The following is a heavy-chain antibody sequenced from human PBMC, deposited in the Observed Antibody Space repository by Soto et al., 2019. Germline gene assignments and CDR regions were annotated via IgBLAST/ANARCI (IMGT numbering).Heavy chain of an antibody. D-gene: IGHD6-13*01. V-gene: IGHV3-21*01. CDR2: ISSRSSFI. CDR1: GFTFSSYS. CDR3: ARPVGSSWYVDY. Sequence: GGSLRLSCAASGFTFSSYSMNWVRQAPGKGLEWVSSISSRSSFIYYSDSVKGRFTISRDNTKNSLYLQMSSLRAEDTAVYYCARPVGSSWYVDYWGQGTLVTVSS. J-gene: IGHJ4*02.